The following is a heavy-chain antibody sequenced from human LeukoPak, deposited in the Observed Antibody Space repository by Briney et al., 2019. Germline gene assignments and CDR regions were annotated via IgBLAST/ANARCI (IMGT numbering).Heavy chain of an antibody. V-gene: IGHV6-1*01. CDR2: TYYRSRWYN. Sequence: SQALSLTCAISGDSVSSNSAAWNWIRQSPSRGLEWLGRTYYRSRWYNDYAVSVKSRITINPDTSKNQFSLQLNSVTPEDTAVYYCARATGYSSGWYAEKVDYWGQGTLVTVSS. J-gene: IGHJ4*02. CDR3: ARATGYSSGWYAEKVDY. CDR1: GDSVSSNSAA. D-gene: IGHD6-19*01.